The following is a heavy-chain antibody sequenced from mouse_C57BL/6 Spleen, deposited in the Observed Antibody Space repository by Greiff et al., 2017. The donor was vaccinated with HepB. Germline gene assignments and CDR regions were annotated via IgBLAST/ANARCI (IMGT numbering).Heavy chain of an antibody. J-gene: IGHJ2*01. CDR2: INPSNGGT. D-gene: IGHD1-1*01. V-gene: IGHV1-53*01. CDR1: GYTFTSYW. Sequence: QVHVKQPGTELVKPGASVKLSCKASGYTFTSYWMHWVKQRPGQGLEWIGNINPSNGGTNYNEKFKSKATLTVDKSSSTAYMQLSRLTSEDSAVYYCARSEYGSSYGYWGQGTTLTVSS. CDR3: ARSEYGSSYGY.